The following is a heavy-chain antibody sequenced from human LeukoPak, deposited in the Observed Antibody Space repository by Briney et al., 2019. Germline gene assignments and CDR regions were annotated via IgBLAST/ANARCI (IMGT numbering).Heavy chain of an antibody. CDR3: EGGSALSWFDP. V-gene: IGHV3-23*01. CDR2: ISGSGGST. Sequence: GGSLRLSCAASGFTFSSYAMSWVRQAPGKGLEWVSAISGSGGSTYYADSVKGRFTISGDNSKNTLYLQMNSLRAEDTAVYYCEGGSALSWFDPWGQGTLVTVSS. D-gene: IGHD6-6*01. J-gene: IGHJ5*02. CDR1: GFTFSSYA.